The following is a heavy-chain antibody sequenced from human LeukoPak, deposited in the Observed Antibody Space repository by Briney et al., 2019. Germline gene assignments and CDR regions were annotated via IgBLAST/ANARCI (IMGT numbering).Heavy chain of an antibody. CDR2: ISSSSSTI. CDR3: ARGSTYYDSSGQVPFDY. D-gene: IGHD3-22*01. V-gene: IGHV3-48*01. Sequence: GGSLRLSCAASGFTFSTYSMNWVRQAPGNGLEWVSYISSSSSTIYYADSVKGRFTISRDNAKNSLYLQMNSLRAEDTAVYYCARGSTYYDSSGQVPFDYWGQGTLVTVSS. CDR1: GFTFSTYS. J-gene: IGHJ4*02.